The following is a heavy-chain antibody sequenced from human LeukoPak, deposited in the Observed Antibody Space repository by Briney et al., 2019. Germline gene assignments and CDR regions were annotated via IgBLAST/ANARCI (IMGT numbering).Heavy chain of an antibody. J-gene: IGHJ4*02. V-gene: IGHV3-33*01. CDR1: GFTFSSYG. D-gene: IGHD2/OR15-2a*01. CDR3: ARDLSYFDY. Sequence: GGSLRLSCAASGFTFSSYGMHWVRQVPGKGLEWVAVIWYDGSNKYYADSVKGRFTISRDNSKNTLYLQMNSLRAEDTAVYYCARDLSYFDYWGQGTLVTVSS. CDR2: IWYDGSNK.